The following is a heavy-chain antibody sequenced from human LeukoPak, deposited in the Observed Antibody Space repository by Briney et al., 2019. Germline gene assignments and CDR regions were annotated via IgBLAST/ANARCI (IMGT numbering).Heavy chain of an antibody. D-gene: IGHD3-22*01. V-gene: IGHV4-59*11. Sequence: SETLSLTCTVSGGSISSHYWSWIRQPPGKGLEWTGYIYYSGSTNYNPSLKSRVTISVDTSKNQFSLKLSSVTAADTAVYYCARDRGEYYDSSGYYFGSAFDIWGQGTMVTVSS. J-gene: IGHJ3*02. CDR3: ARDRGEYYDSSGYYFGSAFDI. CDR2: IYYSGST. CDR1: GGSISSHY.